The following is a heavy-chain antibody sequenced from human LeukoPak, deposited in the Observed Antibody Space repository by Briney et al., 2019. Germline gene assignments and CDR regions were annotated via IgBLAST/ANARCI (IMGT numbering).Heavy chain of an antibody. V-gene: IGHV4-4*07. J-gene: IGHJ4*02. CDR1: VGSISSYY. CDR3: AREDPLYYYDSSGYSGTTDY. Sequence: SETLSLTCTVSVGSISSYYGSCIRQPAGKGRECIGRFYTSGSTNYNPSRKSRVTLSVDKSKNQFSLKLSSVTAADTAVYYCAREDPLYYYDSSGYSGTTDYWGQGTLVTVSS. CDR2: FYTSGST. D-gene: IGHD3-22*01.